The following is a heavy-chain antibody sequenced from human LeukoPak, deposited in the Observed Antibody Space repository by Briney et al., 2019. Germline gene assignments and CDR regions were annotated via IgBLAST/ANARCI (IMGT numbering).Heavy chain of an antibody. CDR3: ARISGPPFDY. J-gene: IGHJ4*02. Sequence: SETLSLTCAVYGGSFSGYYWSWIRQPPGKGLEWIGEINHSGSTNYNPSLNSRVTISVDTSKNQFSLKLSSVTAADTAVYYCARISGPPFDYWGQGTLVTVSS. V-gene: IGHV4-34*01. CDR2: INHSGST. CDR1: GGSFSGYY. D-gene: IGHD5-12*01.